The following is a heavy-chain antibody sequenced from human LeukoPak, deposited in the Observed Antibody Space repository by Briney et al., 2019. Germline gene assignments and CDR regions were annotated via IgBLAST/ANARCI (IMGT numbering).Heavy chain of an antibody. CDR3: ARDDSSGYTPTRGVDY. D-gene: IGHD3-22*01. J-gene: IGHJ4*02. CDR1: GGSISSYY. V-gene: IGHV4-59*01. Sequence: SETLSLTCTVSGGSISSYYWSWIRQPPGKGLEWIGYIYYSGSTNYNPSLKSRVTISVDTSKSQFSLKLSSVTAADTAVYYCARDDSSGYTPTRGVDYWGQGTLVTVSS. CDR2: IYYSGST.